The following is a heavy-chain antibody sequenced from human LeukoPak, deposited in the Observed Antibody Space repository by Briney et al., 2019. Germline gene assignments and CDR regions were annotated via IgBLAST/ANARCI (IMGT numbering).Heavy chain of an antibody. V-gene: IGHV3-23*01. CDR2: ISGSGGST. D-gene: IGHD4-23*01. Sequence: GGSLRLSCAVSGFTFSSNGMSWVRQAPGKGLEWVSVISGSGGSTYYADSVKGRFTISRDNPKNTLYLQMNSLRAEDTAVYYCVRGATAVTRHLDYWGQGTLVTVSS. CDR1: GFTFSSNG. CDR3: VRGATAVTRHLDY. J-gene: IGHJ4*02.